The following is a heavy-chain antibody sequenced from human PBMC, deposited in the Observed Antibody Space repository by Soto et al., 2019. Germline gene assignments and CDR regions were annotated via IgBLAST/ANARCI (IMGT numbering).Heavy chain of an antibody. CDR2: INAGNGNT. CDR1: GYTFTSYA. J-gene: IGHJ6*02. D-gene: IGHD3-10*01. V-gene: IGHV1-3*01. Sequence: ASVKVSCKASGYTFTSYAMHWVRQAPGQRLEWMGWINAGNGNTKYSQKFQGRVTITRDTSASTAYMELSSLRSEDTAVYYCARDPVLLWFGEFTSTGMDVWGQGTTVTVSS. CDR3: ARDPVLLWFGEFTSTGMDV.